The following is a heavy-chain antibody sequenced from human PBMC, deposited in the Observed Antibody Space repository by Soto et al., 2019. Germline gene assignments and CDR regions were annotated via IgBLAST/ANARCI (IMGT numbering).Heavy chain of an antibody. CDR1: GFTFSSYA. Sequence: QVQLVESGGGVVQPGRSLRLSCAASGFTFSSYAMHWVRQAPGKGLEWVAVISYDGSNKYYADSVKGRFTISRDNSKNTLYLQMNSLRAEDTAVYYCARDMRQLVFDYWGQGTLVTVSS. CDR2: ISYDGSNK. J-gene: IGHJ4*02. CDR3: ARDMRQLVFDY. V-gene: IGHV3-30-3*01. D-gene: IGHD6-6*01.